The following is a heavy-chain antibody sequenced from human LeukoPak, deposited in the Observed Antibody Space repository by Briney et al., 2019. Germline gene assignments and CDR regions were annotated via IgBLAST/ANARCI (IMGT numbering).Heavy chain of an antibody. D-gene: IGHD3-22*01. V-gene: IGHV3-21*01. CDR2: ISSSSSYI. CDR1: GFTFSSYS. CDR3: ARRDSSGYYYFDY. Sequence: GGSLRLSCAASGFTFSSYSMNWVRQAPGKGLEWVSSISSSSSYIYYADSVKGRFTISRDNAKNSLYLQVNSLRAEDTAVYYCARRDSSGYYYFDYWGQGTLVTVSS. J-gene: IGHJ4*02.